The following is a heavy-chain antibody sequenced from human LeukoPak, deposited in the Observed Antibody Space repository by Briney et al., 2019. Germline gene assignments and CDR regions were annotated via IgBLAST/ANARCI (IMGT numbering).Heavy chain of an antibody. CDR2: ISYDGSNQ. D-gene: IGHD2/OR15-2a*01. J-gene: IGHJ4*02. Sequence: PGGSLRLSCAASGFTFSSYGMHWVRQAPGKGLEWLAFISYDGSNQNYADSVKGRLTISRDNSKNTVYLQQSSLRAEDTAVYYCARDRLRAFYYFDSWGQGTLVTVSS. CDR1: GFTFSSYG. V-gene: IGHV3-30*03. CDR3: ARDRLRAFYYFDS.